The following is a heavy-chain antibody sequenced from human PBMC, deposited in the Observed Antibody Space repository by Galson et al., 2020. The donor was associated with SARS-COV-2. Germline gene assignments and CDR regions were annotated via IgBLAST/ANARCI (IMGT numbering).Heavy chain of an antibody. CDR2: IGGSGGST. Sequence: GGSLRLSCAASGFTFSNYAMSWVRQAPGKGLEWVSAIGGSGGSTYCADSVKGRFTISRDNSKNTLYLQMNSLRAEDTAVYYCAKRDDSSGYPYYFDYWGQGTLVTVSS. CDR1: GFTFSNYA. V-gene: IGHV3-23*01. D-gene: IGHD3-22*01. CDR3: AKRDDSSGYPYYFDY. J-gene: IGHJ4*02.